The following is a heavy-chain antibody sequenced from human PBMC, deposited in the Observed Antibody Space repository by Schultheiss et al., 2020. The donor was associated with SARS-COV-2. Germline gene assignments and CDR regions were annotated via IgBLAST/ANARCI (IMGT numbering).Heavy chain of an antibody. D-gene: IGHD2-15*01. CDR1: GDSISSYY. CDR3: ARGNCSGGSCYSARIDY. CDR2: TSYSGST. J-gene: IGHJ4*02. Sequence: SETLSLTCTASGDSISSYYWSWIRQPPGKGLEWIGHTSYSGSTDYNPSLKSRVTISVDTSKNQFSLKLSSVTAADTAVYYCARGNCSGGSCYSARIDYWGQGTLVTVSS. V-gene: IGHV4-59*12.